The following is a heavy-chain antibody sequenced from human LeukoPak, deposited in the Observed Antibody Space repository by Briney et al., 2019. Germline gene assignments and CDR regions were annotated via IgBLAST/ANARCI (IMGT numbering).Heavy chain of an antibody. V-gene: IGHV1-2*02. Sequence: ASVKVSCKASGYTFTGYSIYWVRQTPGQKLEWMGWINPKTGTANSAQKFQGRVTMTRDTSINTAYMELSRLRSDDTAVYYCARAVQGWLQLDYWGQGTLVTVSS. D-gene: IGHD5-18*01. CDR2: INPKTGTA. CDR3: ARAVQGWLQLDY. CDR1: GYTFTGYS. J-gene: IGHJ4*02.